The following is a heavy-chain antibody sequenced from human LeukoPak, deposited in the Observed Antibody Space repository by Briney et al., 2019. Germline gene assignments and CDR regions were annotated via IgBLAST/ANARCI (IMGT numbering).Heavy chain of an antibody. D-gene: IGHD2-21*02. CDR2: VYTNGIT. J-gene: IGHJ3*02. Sequence: SETLSLTCTVSGDSISDYYWSWIRQPAGKGLELIGRVYTNGITNYNPSLKSRVTTSVDTSKNQLSLRLSSVTAADTAVYYCARGVMTAIFAFDIWGQGTMVTVSS. V-gene: IGHV4-4*07. CDR3: ARGVMTAIFAFDI. CDR1: GDSISDYY.